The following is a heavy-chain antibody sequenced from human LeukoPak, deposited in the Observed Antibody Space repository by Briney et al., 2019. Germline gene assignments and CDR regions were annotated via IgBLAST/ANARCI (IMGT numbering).Heavy chain of an antibody. V-gene: IGHV4-61*02. Sequence: SQTLSLTCTASGGSISSGSYYWSWIRQPAGKGLEWIGRIYTSGSTNYNPSLKRRVTISVDTSKNQFSLKLSSVTDADTAVYYCARGRAVAGTDYYYYGMDVWGQGTTVTVSS. CDR1: GGSISSGSYY. D-gene: IGHD6-19*01. CDR3: ARGRAVAGTDYYYYGMDV. J-gene: IGHJ6*02. CDR2: IYTSGST.